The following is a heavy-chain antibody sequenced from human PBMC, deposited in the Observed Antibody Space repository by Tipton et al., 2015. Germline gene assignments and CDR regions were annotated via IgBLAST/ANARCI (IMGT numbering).Heavy chain of an antibody. CDR1: GGSISSSSYY. V-gene: IGHV4-39*07. J-gene: IGHJ1*01. Sequence: TLSLTCTVSGGSISSSSYYWGWIRQPPGKGLEWIGSIYYSGSTYYNPSLKSRVSISVDTSKNQFSLKLSSVTAADTAVYYCARLEMAHLGGHWGQGTLVTVSS. D-gene: IGHD5-24*01. CDR2: IYYSGST. CDR3: ARLEMAHLGGH.